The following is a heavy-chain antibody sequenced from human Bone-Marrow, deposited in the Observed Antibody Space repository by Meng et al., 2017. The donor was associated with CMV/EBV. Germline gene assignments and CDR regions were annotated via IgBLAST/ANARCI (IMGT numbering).Heavy chain of an antibody. CDR1: GYTFTSYD. Sequence: ASVKVSCKASGYTFTSYDINWVRQATGQGLEWMGWMNPNSGNTGYAQKFQGRVTITRNTSISTAYMELSSLRSEDTAVYYCARGVARTYYDFWSGCGDVWGQGHTVNVDS. V-gene: IGHV1-8*03. CDR3: ARGVARTYYDFWSGCGDV. J-gene: IGHJ6*01. D-gene: IGHD3-3*01. CDR2: MNPNSGNT.